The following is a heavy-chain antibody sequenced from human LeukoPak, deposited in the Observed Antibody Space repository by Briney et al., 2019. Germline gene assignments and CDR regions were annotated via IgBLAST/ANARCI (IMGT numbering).Heavy chain of an antibody. V-gene: IGHV1-18*01. J-gene: IGHJ4*02. CDR2: ISACNGHT. CDR1: GYTFTDYG. Sequence: ASVKVSCKASGYTFTDYGINWVRQAPGQGLEWMGWISACNGHTNYAQNLQGRVTLTTDTSTSTAYMELRSLRSDDTAVYYCARETDFWSGYYTPYYFDYWGQGTLVTVSS. CDR3: ARETDFWSGYYTPYYFDY. D-gene: IGHD3-3*01.